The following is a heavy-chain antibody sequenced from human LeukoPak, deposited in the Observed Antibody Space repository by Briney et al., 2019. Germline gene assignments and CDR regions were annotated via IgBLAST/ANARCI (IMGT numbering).Heavy chain of an antibody. CDR1: GYSFTDYY. CDR2: INTKSGRT. J-gene: IGHJ5*02. Sequence: EASVKLSCKTSGYSFTDYYIHWVRQAPGQGLEWMGWINTKSGRTSSARKFQGRVTMTRDPSITTVYMDMAWLTSDDTAIYFCARADFIDAGPYLIGPWGQGTLVTVSS. CDR3: ARADFIDAGPYLIGP. V-gene: IGHV1-2*02. D-gene: IGHD3-3*01.